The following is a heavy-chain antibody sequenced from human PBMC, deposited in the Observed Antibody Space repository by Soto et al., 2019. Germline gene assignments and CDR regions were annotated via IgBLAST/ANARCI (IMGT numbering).Heavy chain of an antibody. V-gene: IGHV4-30-4*01. CDR2: IYYRGST. Sequence: QVQLHESGPGLVRPSQTLSLTRNVSGGSISTADYYWSWIRQPPGKGLEWIGYIYYRGSTYYNPSLESRVAISIDTSKNQFSLNLTSVTAADTAVYYCVSDYDSGGYIGYWGQGTLVTVSS. CDR1: GGSISTADYY. J-gene: IGHJ4*02. D-gene: IGHD3-22*01. CDR3: VSDYDSGGYIGY.